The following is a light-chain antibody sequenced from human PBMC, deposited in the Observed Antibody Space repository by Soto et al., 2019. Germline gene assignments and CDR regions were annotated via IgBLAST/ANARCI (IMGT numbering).Light chain of an antibody. CDR1: QSVSTY. J-gene: IGKJ5*01. CDR2: DAF. CDR3: QQYNNWPFIT. V-gene: IGKV3-11*01. Sequence: EIVLRQSQPTLALSPGERATLSCRASQSVSTYLAWYQQKPGQAPRLLIYDAFNRATGVPARFRGSGSGTEFTLSISSLQSEDFAVYYCQQYNNWPFITYGQGTRLEIK.